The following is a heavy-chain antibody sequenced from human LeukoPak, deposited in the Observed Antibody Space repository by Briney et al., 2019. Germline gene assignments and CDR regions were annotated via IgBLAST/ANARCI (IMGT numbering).Heavy chain of an antibody. J-gene: IGHJ4*02. Sequence: SETLSLTCTVSGGSISSSSYYWGWIRQPRGKGLEWIESIYYSGSTYYNPSLKSRFTISVDTSKNQFSLKLSSVTAADTAVYYCARAYGDYANWGYYFDYWGQGTLVTVSS. V-gene: IGHV4-39*07. D-gene: IGHD4-17*01. CDR1: GGSISSSSYY. CDR2: IYYSGST. CDR3: ARAYGDYANWGYYFDY.